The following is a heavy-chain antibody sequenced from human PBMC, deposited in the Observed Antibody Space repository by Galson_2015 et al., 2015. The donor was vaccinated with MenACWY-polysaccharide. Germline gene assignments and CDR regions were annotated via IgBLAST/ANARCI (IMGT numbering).Heavy chain of an antibody. J-gene: IGHJ6*02. V-gene: IGHV3-33*08. D-gene: IGHD3-16*01. CDR1: GFTFRSYA. CDR3: VRDFRWERAYGLDV. Sequence: SLRLSCAASGFTFRSYAIHWVRQAPGKGLEWVTVIWYDGSSKYYADSVKGRFTISRDNSKNTLYLQINSLRVDDTAVYYCVRDFRWERAYGLDVWGQGTTVLVSS. CDR2: IWYDGSSK.